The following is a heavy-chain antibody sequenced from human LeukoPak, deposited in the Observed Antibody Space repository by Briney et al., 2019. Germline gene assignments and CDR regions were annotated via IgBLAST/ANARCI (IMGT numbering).Heavy chain of an antibody. V-gene: IGHV3-23*01. CDR1: GFTLSNFA. CDR2: ISGSGGST. D-gene: IGHD3-22*01. Sequence: PGGSLRLSCAASGFTLSNFAMNWVRQAPGKGLEWVSTISGSGGSTYYADSVKGRFTISRDNSKNTLYLQMNSLRAEDTAVYYCARYYDSSGRTGGAFDIWGQGTKVTVSS. J-gene: IGHJ3*02. CDR3: ARYYDSSGRTGGAFDI.